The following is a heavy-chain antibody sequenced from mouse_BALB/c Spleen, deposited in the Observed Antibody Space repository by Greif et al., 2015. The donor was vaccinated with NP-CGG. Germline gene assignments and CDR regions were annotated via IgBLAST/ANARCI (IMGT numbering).Heavy chain of an antibody. CDR2: IGVGGGTV. J-gene: IGHJ4*01. V-gene: IGHV5-17*02. CDR3: ARTTVVAYYAMDY. Sequence: EVQGVESGGGLVQPGGSRKLSCAASGFPFSSLGFHWVRQPPEKGRGWFASIGVGGGTVYYADTVKGRFTISRDNPKNTLFLQMASLRSEDTAMYYCARTTVVAYYAMDYWGQGTSVTVSS. CDR1: GFPFSSLG. D-gene: IGHD1-1*01.